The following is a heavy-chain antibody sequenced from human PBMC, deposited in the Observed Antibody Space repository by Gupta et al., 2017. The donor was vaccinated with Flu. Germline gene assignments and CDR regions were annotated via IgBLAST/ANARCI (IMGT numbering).Heavy chain of an antibody. Sequence: EVQLLESGGRLVQPGGSLRLSCVASGFTFSSYAMNWVRQAPGKGLEWGSGTSGSGGGTYYADSVKGRFTISRDNSKNTVYLQMNSLRAEDKAIYYCAKGTRVLPAASFEDYWGQGTLVTVSS. J-gene: IGHJ4*02. CDR1: GFTFSSYA. CDR2: TSGSGGGT. V-gene: IGHV3-23*01. D-gene: IGHD2-2*01. CDR3: AKGTRVLPAASFEDY.